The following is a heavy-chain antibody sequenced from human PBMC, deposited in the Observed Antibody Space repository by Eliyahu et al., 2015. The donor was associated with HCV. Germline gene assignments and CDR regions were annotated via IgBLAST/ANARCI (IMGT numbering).Heavy chain of an antibody. Sequence: QVQLVESGGGVVQPGRSLRLSCAASGFXXSSYGMHWVRQAPGKGLEWVAVISYDGSNKYYADSVKGRFTISRDNSKNTLYLQMNSLRAEDTAVYYCAKEYAILEWTTPDYWGQGTLVTVSS. D-gene: IGHD3-3*01. CDR1: GFXXSSYG. CDR2: ISYDGSNK. J-gene: IGHJ4*02. V-gene: IGHV3-30*18. CDR3: AKEYAILEWTTPDY.